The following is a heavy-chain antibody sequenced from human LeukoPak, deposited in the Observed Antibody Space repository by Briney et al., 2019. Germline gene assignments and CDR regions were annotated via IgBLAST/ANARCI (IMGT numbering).Heavy chain of an antibody. D-gene: IGHD1-14*01. Sequence: GGSLRLSCVASGFTFSNYWMHWVRQAPGKGLVWVSYIHSDGTTTDYADSVRGRFTISRDNAKNTLYLQMNSLRAEDTAVYYCARDSSLPDYWGQGTLVTVFS. V-gene: IGHV3-74*01. J-gene: IGHJ4*02. CDR3: ARDSSLPDY. CDR1: GFTFSNYW. CDR2: IHSDGTTT.